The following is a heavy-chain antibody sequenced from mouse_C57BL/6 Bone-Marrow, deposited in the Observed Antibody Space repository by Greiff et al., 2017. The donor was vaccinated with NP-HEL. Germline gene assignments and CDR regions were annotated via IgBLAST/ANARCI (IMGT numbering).Heavy chain of an antibody. J-gene: IGHJ4*01. Sequence: VQLQQSGPGLVQPSQSLSITCTVSGFSLTSYGVHWVRQSPGKGLEWLGVIWRGGSTDYNAAFMSRLSITKDNSKSQVFFKMNSLQADDTAIYYCAKNPLYYYGSSYDAMDYWGQGTSVTVSS. CDR1: GFSLTSYG. CDR2: IWRGGST. V-gene: IGHV2-5*01. CDR3: AKNPLYYYGSSYDAMDY. D-gene: IGHD1-1*01.